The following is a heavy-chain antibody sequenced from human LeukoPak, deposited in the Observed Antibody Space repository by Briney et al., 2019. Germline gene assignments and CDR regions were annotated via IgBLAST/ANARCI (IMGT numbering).Heavy chain of an antibody. CDR1: GGTFSSYA. Sequence: SVKVSCKASGGTFSSYAISWVRQAPGQGLEWMRGIIPIFGTANYARKFQGRVTITADESTSTAYMELSRLRSDDTAVYYCARELYSSSLEPFDYWGQGTLVTVSS. CDR2: IIPIFGTA. CDR3: ARELYSSSLEPFDY. D-gene: IGHD6-6*01. V-gene: IGHV1-69*13. J-gene: IGHJ4*02.